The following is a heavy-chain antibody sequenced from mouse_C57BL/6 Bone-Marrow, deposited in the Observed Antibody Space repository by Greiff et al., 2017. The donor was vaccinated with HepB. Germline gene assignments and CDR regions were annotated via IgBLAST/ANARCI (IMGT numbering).Heavy chain of an antibody. CDR2: IDPSDSYT. D-gene: IGHD1-1*01. CDR1: GYTFTSYW. Sequence: QVQLQQPGAELVMPGASVKLSCKASGYTFTSYWMHWVKQRPGQGLEWIGEIDPSDSYTNYNQKFKGKSTLTVDKSSSTAYMQLSSLTSEDSAVYYCARRAYDSSRDYGGKGTTLTVSS. CDR3: ARRAYDSSRDY. V-gene: IGHV1-69*01. J-gene: IGHJ2*01.